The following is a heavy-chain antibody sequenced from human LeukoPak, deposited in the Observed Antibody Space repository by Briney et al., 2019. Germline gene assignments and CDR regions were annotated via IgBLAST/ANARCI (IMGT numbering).Heavy chain of an antibody. D-gene: IGHD6-19*01. J-gene: IGHJ4*02. CDR1: GITASSSY. CDR3: ARANLAVAGTQASDY. V-gene: IGHV3-66*01. Sequence: GGSLRLSCVVSGITASSSYMSWVRQAPGKGLEWVSVIYSGGTTYYADSMKDRFTISRDNAQNSLYLQMNSLRDEDTAVYYCARANLAVAGTQASDYWGQGTLVTVSS. CDR2: IYSGGTT.